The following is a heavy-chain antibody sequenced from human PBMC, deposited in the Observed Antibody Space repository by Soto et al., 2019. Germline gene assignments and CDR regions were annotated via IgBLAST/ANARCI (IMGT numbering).Heavy chain of an antibody. CDR3: ARAHYGHCEGGX. CDR2: ISYDGRNK. J-gene: IGHJ4*02. Sequence: PGGSLRLSCAASGFTFSNYAMHWVRQAPGKGLEWVAVISYDGRNKYYAYSVNGRLTISIDNSNNKLYLQMNSLRGEDTAVYYCARAHYGHCEGGXWGQGTMVTVSX. D-gene: IGHD4-17*01. CDR1: GFTFSNYA. V-gene: IGHV3-30*04.